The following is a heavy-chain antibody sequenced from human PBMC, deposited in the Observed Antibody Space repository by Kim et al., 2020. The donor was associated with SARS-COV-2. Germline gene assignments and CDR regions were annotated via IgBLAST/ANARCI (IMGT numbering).Heavy chain of an antibody. CDR3: AKAMKYSSSSMVVFFYYYGMDV. CDR2: ISGSGGST. CDR1: GFTFSSYA. Sequence: GGSLRLSCAASGFTFSSYAMSWVRQAPGKGLEWVSAISGSGGSTYYADSVKGRFTISRDNSKNTLYLQMNSLRAEDTAVYYCAKAMKYSSSSMVVFFYYYGMDVWGQGTTVTVSS. V-gene: IGHV3-23*01. J-gene: IGHJ6*02. D-gene: IGHD6-6*01.